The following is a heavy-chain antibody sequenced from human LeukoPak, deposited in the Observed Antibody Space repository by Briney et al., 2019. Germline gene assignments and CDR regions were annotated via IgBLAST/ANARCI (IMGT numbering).Heavy chain of an antibody. D-gene: IGHD6-13*01. CDR2: ISYDGSNK. Sequence: GGSLRLSCAASGFTFSSYAMHWVRQAPGKGLEWVAVISYDGSNKYYADSVKGRFTISRDNSKNTLYLQMNSLRAEDTAVYYCARPITAAGDWYFDLWGRGTLVTVSS. CDR1: GFTFSSYA. J-gene: IGHJ2*01. CDR3: ARPITAAGDWYFDL. V-gene: IGHV3-30-3*01.